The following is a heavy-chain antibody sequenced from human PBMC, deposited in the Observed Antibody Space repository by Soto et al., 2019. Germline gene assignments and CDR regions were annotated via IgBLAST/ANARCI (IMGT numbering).Heavy chain of an antibody. J-gene: IGHJ4*02. V-gene: IGHV3-21*01. Sequence: GGSLRLSCAASGFTFSSYSMNWVRQAPGKGLEWVSSISSSSSYIYYADSVKGRFTISRDNAKNSLYLQMNSLRAEDTAVYYCARDDLYYYDSSGYYYAHFDYWCQGTLVTVSS. CDR3: ARDDLYYYDSSGYYYAHFDY. D-gene: IGHD3-22*01. CDR2: ISSSSSYI. CDR1: GFTFSSYS.